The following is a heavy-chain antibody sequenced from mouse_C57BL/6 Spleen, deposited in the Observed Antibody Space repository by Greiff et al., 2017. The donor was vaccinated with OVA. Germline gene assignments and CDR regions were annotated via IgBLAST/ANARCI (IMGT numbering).Heavy chain of an antibody. CDR3: ARSQYYSNNSYFDY. CDR1: GYTFTDYN. Sequence: EVQLQQSGPELVKPGASVKIPCKASGYTFTDYNMDWVKQSHGKSLEWIGDINPNNGGTNYNQKFKGKATLTVDKSSSTTYLELRSLTSEDAAVYYCARSQYYSNNSYFDYWGQGTTLTVSS. D-gene: IGHD2-5*01. J-gene: IGHJ2*01. V-gene: IGHV1-18*01. CDR2: INPNNGGT.